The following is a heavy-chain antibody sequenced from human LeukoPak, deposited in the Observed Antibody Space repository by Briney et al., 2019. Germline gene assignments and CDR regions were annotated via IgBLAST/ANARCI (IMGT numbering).Heavy chain of an antibody. J-gene: IGHJ6*02. CDR2: IFSNDEK. CDR1: GFSLSNARMG. V-gene: IGHV2-26*01. CDR3: ARMVGYDPYYYYGMDV. D-gene: IGHD5-12*01. Sequence: SGPTLVKPTETLTLTCTVSGFSLSNARMGVSWIRHPPGKALKGLPQIFSNDEKSYSTSLKSRLTISKDTSKSQVVLTMTNMDPADTATYYCARMVGYDPYYYYGMDVWGQGTTVTVSS.